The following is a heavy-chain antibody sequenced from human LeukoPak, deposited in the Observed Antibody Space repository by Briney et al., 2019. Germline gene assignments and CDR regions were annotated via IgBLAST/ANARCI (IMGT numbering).Heavy chain of an antibody. CDR2: ISSSSSYI. V-gene: IGHV3-21*01. D-gene: IGHD4-17*01. CDR3: ARVGPLDYGDYPRLDAFDI. Sequence: GGSLRLSCAASGFTFSSYSMNWVRQAPGKGLEWVSSISSSSSYIYYADSVKGRFTISRDNAKNSLYLQMNSLRAEDTAVYYCARVGPLDYGDYPRLDAFDIWGQGTMVTVSS. J-gene: IGHJ3*02. CDR1: GFTFSSYS.